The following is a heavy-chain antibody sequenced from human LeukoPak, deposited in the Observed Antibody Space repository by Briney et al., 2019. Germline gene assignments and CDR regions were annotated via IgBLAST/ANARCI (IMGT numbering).Heavy chain of an antibody. CDR2: IQSKTDGGTT. D-gene: IGHD6-6*01. J-gene: IGHJ4*02. Sequence: PGVSLRLSCAASGFTFSDTWMTWVRQAPGKGLECVGFIQSKTDGGTTDSATPVKGRFTVSRDDSKNTLYLQMNSLKTEDTAVYYCTTWSSQFDYWGQGTLVTVSS. V-gene: IGHV3-15*01. CDR3: TTWSSQFDY. CDR1: GFTFSDTW.